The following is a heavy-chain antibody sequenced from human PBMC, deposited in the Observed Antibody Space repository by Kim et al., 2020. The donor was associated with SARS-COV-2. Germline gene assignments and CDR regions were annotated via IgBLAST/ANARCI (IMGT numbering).Heavy chain of an antibody. V-gene: IGHV5-10-1*01. J-gene: IGHJ3*01. Sequence: GESLKISCKGSGYSFSSYWVSWVRQMPGKGLEWMGKIDPIDSHSVYSPSFRGLVTFSSDKSSSTLYLDWASLQASDTATYYCARHAGSSAAFDVWGQGTM. CDR2: IDPIDSHS. CDR3: ARHAGSSAAFDV. D-gene: IGHD3-10*01. CDR1: GYSFSSYW.